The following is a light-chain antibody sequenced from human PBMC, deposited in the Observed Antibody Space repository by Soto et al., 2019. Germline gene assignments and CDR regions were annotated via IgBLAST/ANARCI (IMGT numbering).Light chain of an antibody. V-gene: IGKV1-5*03. CDR1: QSIDSW. CDR3: QPYNSYSRT. J-gene: IGKJ1*01. Sequence: DIQMTQSPSTLSASVGDRVTITCRASQSIDSWLAWYQHKPGKAPKLLISKASTLETGVPSRFSGSGSETEFTLTISSLQPDDSATYYCQPYNSYSRTFGQGTKVEIK. CDR2: KAS.